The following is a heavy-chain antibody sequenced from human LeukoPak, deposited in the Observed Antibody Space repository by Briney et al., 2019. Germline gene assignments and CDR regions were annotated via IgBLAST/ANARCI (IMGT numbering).Heavy chain of an antibody. CDR3: ARDKYHGGFDY. V-gene: IGHV4-39*07. CDR2: IYYSGST. D-gene: IGHD2-2*01. J-gene: IGHJ4*02. CDR1: GGSISSSSYY. Sequence: SETLSLTCTVSGGSISSSSYYWGWIRQPPGKGLEWIGSIYYSGSTYYNPSLKSRVTISVDTSKNQFSLKLSSVTAADTAVYYCARDKYHGGFDYWGQGTLVTVSS.